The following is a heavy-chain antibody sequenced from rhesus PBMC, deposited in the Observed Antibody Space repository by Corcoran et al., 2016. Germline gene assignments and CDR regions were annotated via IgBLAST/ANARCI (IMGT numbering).Heavy chain of an antibody. CDR3: ARVNTYHAFDF. J-gene: IGHJ3*01. CDR2: LGGSSGST. D-gene: IGHD2-15*01. Sequence: QVQLQESGPGLVKPSETLSLSCDVSGYSLSSAYGWIWIRHPPGKGLEWIGYLGGSSGSTDDNASLKSRVTISKDTSKNQFSLTLSSVTAADTAVYHCARVNTYHAFDFWGQGLRVTVAS. CDR1: GYSLSSAYG. V-gene: IGHV4-127*01.